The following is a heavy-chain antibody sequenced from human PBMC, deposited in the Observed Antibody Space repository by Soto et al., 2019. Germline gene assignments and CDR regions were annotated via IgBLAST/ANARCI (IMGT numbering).Heavy chain of an antibody. CDR2: IYYSGTT. D-gene: IGHD3-16*01. Sequence: SETLSLTCTVSGFSISSNSYYWAWIRQPPGKGLEWIGNIYYSGTTYYNPSLKSRVTISVDTSKNQFSLKLSSVTAADTAVYYCARHKGGYYSGVDVWGQGTTVIVSS. CDR3: ARHKGGYYSGVDV. J-gene: IGHJ6*02. V-gene: IGHV4-39*01. CDR1: GFSISSNSYY.